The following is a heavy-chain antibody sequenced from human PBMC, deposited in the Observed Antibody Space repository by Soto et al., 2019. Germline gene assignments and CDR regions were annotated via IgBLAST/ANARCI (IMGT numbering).Heavy chain of an antibody. J-gene: IGHJ6*02. CDR3: ARDVGIFGVVINARYYYYYGMDV. CDR1: GYTFTSYG. Sequence: ASVKVSCKASGYTFTSYGISWVRQAPGQGLEWMGWISAYNGNTNYAQKLQGRVTMTTDTSTSTAYMELRRLRSDDTAVYYCARDVGIFGVVINARYYYYYGMDVWGQGTTVTVS. V-gene: IGHV1-18*04. D-gene: IGHD3-3*01. CDR2: ISAYNGNT.